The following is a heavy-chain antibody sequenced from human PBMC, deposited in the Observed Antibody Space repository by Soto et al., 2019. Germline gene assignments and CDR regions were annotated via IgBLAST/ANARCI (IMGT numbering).Heavy chain of an antibody. CDR2: IEHHGRT. V-gene: IGHV4-38-2*02. CDR1: GDSLNYHRPFL. J-gene: IGHJ4*02. Sequence: PSGTPSPPFRVSGDSLNYHRPFLHWGWVRQPPGKGLEWIAYIEHHGRTECKPSFQNRVTVSLDSSQTQYSLNLRSVTAADTAVYFCARGIYGAYLDYWGQGTLVTVSS. D-gene: IGHD3-10*01. CDR3: ARGIYGAYLDY.